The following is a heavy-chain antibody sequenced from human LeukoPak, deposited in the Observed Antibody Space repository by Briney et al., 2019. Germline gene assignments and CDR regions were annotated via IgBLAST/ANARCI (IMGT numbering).Heavy chain of an antibody. J-gene: IGHJ4*02. Sequence: GGSLRLSCAASGFTFSGYAMNWVRQAPGKGLEWLSHISSTGGTIYYADSVKGRLTVSRDNAKNSLYLLMNSLRAEDTAVYYCAKSDPYGDSLIEIWGQGALVTVSS. V-gene: IGHV3-48*03. CDR2: ISSTGGTI. CDR3: AKSDPYGDSLIEI. D-gene: IGHD4-17*01. CDR1: GFTFSGYA.